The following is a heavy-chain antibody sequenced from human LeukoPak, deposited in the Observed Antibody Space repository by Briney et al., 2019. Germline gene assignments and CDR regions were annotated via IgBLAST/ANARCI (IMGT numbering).Heavy chain of an antibody. CDR2: IWYGGSNK. Sequence: GRSLRLSCAASGFTFSSYGMHWVRQAPGKGLEWVAVIWYGGSNKYYADSVKGRFTISRDNSKNTLYLQMNSLRAEDTAVYYCARSYYYDSSHTVDYWGQGTLVTVSS. CDR3: ARSYYYDSSHTVDY. D-gene: IGHD3-22*01. CDR1: GFTFSSYG. V-gene: IGHV3-33*01. J-gene: IGHJ4*02.